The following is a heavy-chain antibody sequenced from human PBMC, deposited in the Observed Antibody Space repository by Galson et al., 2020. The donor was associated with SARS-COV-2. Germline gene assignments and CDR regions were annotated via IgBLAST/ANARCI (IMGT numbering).Heavy chain of an antibody. J-gene: IGHJ4*02. V-gene: IGHV4-34*01. Sequence: SETLSLTCAVYGGSFSGYYWSWIRQPPGKGLEWIGEINSSGSTNYNPSLKSRVTISVDTSKNHFSLKLSSVTAADTAVYYCAREENFFLVLTATRMCFFGYWGRGTLATVSS. CDR1: GGSFSGYY. D-gene: IGHD2-21*02. CDR2: INSSGST. CDR3: AREENFFLVLTATRMCFFGY.